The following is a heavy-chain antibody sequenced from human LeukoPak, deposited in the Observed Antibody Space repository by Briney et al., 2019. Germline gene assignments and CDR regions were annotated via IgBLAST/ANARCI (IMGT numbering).Heavy chain of an antibody. V-gene: IGHV3-7*01. CDR2: IKQDGSEK. CDR1: GFTLSNYW. CDR3: ARDRGRYFDF. Sequence: GGSLRLSCAASGFTLSNYWMSWVRQAPGKGLEWVANIKQDGSEKYYVDSVKGRFTISRDNAKKSLYLQMNSLRAEDTAVYYCARDRGRYFDFWGQGTLVTVSS. D-gene: IGHD3-9*01. J-gene: IGHJ4*02.